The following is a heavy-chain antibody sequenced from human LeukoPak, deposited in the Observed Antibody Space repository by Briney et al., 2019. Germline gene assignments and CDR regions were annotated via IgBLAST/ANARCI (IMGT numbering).Heavy chain of an antibody. CDR3: ATGPTCGGDCYSSFDY. CDR2: IYYSGST. V-gene: IGHV4-31*03. J-gene: IGHJ4*02. Sequence: PSQTLSLTCTVSGGSISSGGYYWSWIRQHPGKGLEWIGYIYYSGSTYYNPSLKSRVTISVDTSKNQFSLKLSSVTAADTAVYYCATGPTCGGDCYSSFDYWGQGTLVTVSS. CDR1: GGSISSGGYY. D-gene: IGHD2-21*02.